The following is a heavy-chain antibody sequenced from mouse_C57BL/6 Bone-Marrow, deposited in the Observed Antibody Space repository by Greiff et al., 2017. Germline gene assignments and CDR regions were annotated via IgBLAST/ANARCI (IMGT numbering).Heavy chain of an antibody. CDR3: ARHGTTVVATDWYFDV. D-gene: IGHD1-1*01. CDR1: GFSLTSYG. V-gene: IGHV2-6-1*01. CDR2: IWSDGST. J-gene: IGHJ1*03. Sequence: VKLMESGPGLVAPSQSLSITCTVSGFSLTSYGVHWVRQPPGKGLEWLVVIWSDGSTTYNSALKSRLSISKDNSKSQVFLKMNSRQTDDTAMYYCARHGTTVVATDWYFDVWGTGTTVTVSS.